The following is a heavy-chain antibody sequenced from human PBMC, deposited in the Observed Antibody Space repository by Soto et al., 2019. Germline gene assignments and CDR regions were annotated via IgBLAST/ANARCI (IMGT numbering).Heavy chain of an antibody. CDR2: TYYRSKWYN. Sequence: QALSLTFAISGDSVSGNSAAWNLIRHSPSRGLEWLGRTYYRSKWYNDYAVSVKSRITINPDTSKNRFSLQLNSVTPEDTAVYYCATQHSSSWYGNAFDIWGQGTMVTVSS. CDR1: GDSVSGNSAA. CDR3: ATQHSSSWYGNAFDI. J-gene: IGHJ3*02. D-gene: IGHD6-13*01. V-gene: IGHV6-1*01.